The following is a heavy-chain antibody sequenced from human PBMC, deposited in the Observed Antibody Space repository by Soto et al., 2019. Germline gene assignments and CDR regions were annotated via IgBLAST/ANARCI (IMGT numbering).Heavy chain of an antibody. CDR1: WFSLSTQGAG. CDR2: IYWDDDK. Sequence: SGPTRVKPTQTLPLPPTFSWFSLSTQGAGVGWILQPPGKALEWLALIYWDDDKRYSPSLKSRLTITKDTSKNQVVLTVTNMDPVDTATYYCAHRYGELRPLDYWGQGTLVTVSS. J-gene: IGHJ4*02. D-gene: IGHD1-26*01. CDR3: AHRYGELRPLDY. V-gene: IGHV2-5*02.